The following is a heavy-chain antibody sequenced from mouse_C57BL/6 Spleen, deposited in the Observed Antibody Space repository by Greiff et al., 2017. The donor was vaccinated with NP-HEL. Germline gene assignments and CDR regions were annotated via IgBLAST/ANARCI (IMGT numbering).Heavy chain of an antibody. CDR3: AREVYYGSSKYWYFDV. Sequence: VQLKQSVAELVRPGASVKLSCTASGFNIKNTYMHWVKQRPEQGLEWIGRIDPANGNTKYATKFQGKATITADTSSNTAYLQLSSLTSEDTAIYYGAREVYYGSSKYWYFDVWGTGTTVTVSS. D-gene: IGHD1-1*01. V-gene: IGHV14-3*01. CDR2: IDPANGNT. CDR1: GFNIKNTY. J-gene: IGHJ1*03.